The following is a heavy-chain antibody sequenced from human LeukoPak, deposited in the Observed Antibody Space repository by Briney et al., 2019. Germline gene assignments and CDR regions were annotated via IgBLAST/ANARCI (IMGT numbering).Heavy chain of an antibody. CDR2: IHYSGST. Sequence: SETLSLTCTVSGGSISGYYWGWIRQPPGKGLEWIGYIHYSGSTNYNPSLKSRVTISVDTSKNQFSLKLSSVTAADTAVYYCARRGYNSGWYYFDSWGQGTLVTVSS. J-gene: IGHJ4*02. V-gene: IGHV4-59*08. CDR3: ARRGYNSGWYYFDS. CDR1: GGSISGYY. D-gene: IGHD6-19*01.